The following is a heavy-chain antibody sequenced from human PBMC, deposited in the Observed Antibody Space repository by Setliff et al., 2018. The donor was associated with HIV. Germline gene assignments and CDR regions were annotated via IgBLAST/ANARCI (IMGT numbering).Heavy chain of an antibody. CDR3: ARGLSFYDPGGFDY. V-gene: IGHV4-38-2*01. CDR1: SYSISSGCY. CDR2: IYHSGST. Sequence: SETLSLTCAVSSYSISSGCYWGWIRQPPGKGLEWIGNIYHSGSTYYNPSLKSRVTISVDTSKNQFSLKLSSVTAADTAVYYCARGLSFYDPGGFDYWGQGTLVTVSS. D-gene: IGHD3-22*01. J-gene: IGHJ4*02.